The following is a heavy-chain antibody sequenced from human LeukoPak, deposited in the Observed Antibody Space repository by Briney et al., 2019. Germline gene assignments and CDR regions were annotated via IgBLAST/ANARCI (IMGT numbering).Heavy chain of an antibody. CDR1: GGTFSSYA. Sequence: ASVKVSCKASGGTFSSYAISWVRQAPGQGLEWMGRIIPILGIANYAQKFQGRVTITADKSTSTAYMELSSLRSEDTAVYYCARSPPYDILTGYSLDYWGQGTLVTVSS. V-gene: IGHV1-69*04. CDR2: IIPILGIA. J-gene: IGHJ4*02. D-gene: IGHD3-9*01. CDR3: ARSPPYDILTGYSLDY.